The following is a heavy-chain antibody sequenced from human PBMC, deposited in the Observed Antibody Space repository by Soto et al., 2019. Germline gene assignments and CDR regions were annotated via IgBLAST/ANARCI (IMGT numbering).Heavy chain of an antibody. Sequence: EVQLVESGGGLVKPGGSLRLSCAVSGFTFDKAWMNWVRQAPGKGLAWVGRIKSKNDGGTTEYAAPVKGRFTISRDESKNMLYLQMNILEPEYTGMCFFSTGRYDLLYWGQGTLVTVSS. V-gene: IGHV3-15*07. CDR2: IKSKNDGGTT. CDR3: STGRYDLLY. CDR1: GFTFDKAW. J-gene: IGHJ4*02. D-gene: IGHD3-3*01.